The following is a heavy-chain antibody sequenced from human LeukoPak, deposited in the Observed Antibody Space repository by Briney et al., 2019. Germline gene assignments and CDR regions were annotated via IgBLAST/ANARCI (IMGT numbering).Heavy chain of an antibody. CDR3: ALAPNSNWFDF. J-gene: IGHJ5*01. Sequence: XETLSLTCSVSGDSISNFYWNWIRQPPGKRLEWIGNIHYSGNSNYNPSLQSRVTISIDTSRKQLFLKLTSVTAADTAVYYCALAPNSNWFDFWGQGTLVTVSS. V-gene: IGHV4-59*08. CDR2: IHYSGNS. CDR1: GDSISNFY. D-gene: IGHD2-8*01.